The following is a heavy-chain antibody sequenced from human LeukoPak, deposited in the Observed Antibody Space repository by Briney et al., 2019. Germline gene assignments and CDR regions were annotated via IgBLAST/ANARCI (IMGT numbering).Heavy chain of an antibody. CDR3: ARTADAFDI. J-gene: IGHJ3*02. V-gene: IGHV4-59*01. CDR1: GGSISSYY. CDR2: IYYSGST. Sequence: SETLSLTCTVSGGSISSYYWSRIRQPPGKGLEWIGYIYYSGSTNYNPSLKSRVTMSVDTSKNQFSLKLSSVTAADTAVYYCARTADAFDIWGQGTMVTVSA.